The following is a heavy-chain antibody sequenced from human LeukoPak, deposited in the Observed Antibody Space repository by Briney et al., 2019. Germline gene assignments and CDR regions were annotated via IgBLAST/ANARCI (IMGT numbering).Heavy chain of an antibody. CDR1: GFTFSGFA. CDR2: IGSDEKT. J-gene: IGHJ4*02. V-gene: IGHV3-23*01. D-gene: IGHD3-22*01. CDR3: ARDSSGYGSFDY. Sequence: GGSLRLSCAASGFTFSGFAMTWVRQAPGKGLEWVSSIGSDEKTHYSESVRGRFSISRDNSKNTLYLQMNSLRAEDTAVYYCARDSSGYGSFDYWGRGTLVTVSS.